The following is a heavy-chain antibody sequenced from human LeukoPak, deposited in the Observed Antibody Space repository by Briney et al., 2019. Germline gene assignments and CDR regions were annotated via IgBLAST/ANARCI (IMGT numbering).Heavy chain of an antibody. CDR3: TRGAGWLIDY. V-gene: IGHV4-59*08. CDR1: GVSISSYY. J-gene: IGHJ4*02. CDR2: IYYSGST. Sequence: KPSETLSLTCTVSGVSISSYYWSWIRQPPGKGLEWIGYIYYSGSTNYNPSLKSRVTISVDTSKNQFSLKLSSVTAADTAVYYCTRGAGWLIDYWGQGILVTVSS. D-gene: IGHD3-16*01.